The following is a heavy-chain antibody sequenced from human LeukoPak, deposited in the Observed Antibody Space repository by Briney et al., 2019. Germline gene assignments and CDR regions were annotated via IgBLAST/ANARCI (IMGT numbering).Heavy chain of an antibody. CDR1: GFTVSSNY. V-gene: IGHV3-53*01. Sequence: GGSLRLSCAASGFTVSSNYMSWVRQAPEKGLEWVSILYSRGSTYYAHSVKGRFTISRDDSKNTLYLQMNSLRAEDTAVYYCASGGMGARKFYSDPFYYWGQGALVTVSS. D-gene: IGHD2-15*01. CDR2: LYSRGST. CDR3: ASGGMGARKFYSDPFYY. J-gene: IGHJ4*02.